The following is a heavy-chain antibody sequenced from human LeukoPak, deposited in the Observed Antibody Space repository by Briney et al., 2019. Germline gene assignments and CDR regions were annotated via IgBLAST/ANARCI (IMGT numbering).Heavy chain of an antibody. V-gene: IGHV4-34*01. CDR3: ARGGGSSGYYYDY. CDR1: GESFSAYY. CDR2: INHNEGT. D-gene: IGHD3-22*01. Sequence: PSETLSLTCAVYGESFSAYYWSWIRQPPGKGLEWIGEINHNEGTNSNPSLKSRVTISVDTSKNQFSLRLSSVTAADTAVYFCARGGGSSGYYYDYWGQGALVTVSS. J-gene: IGHJ4*02.